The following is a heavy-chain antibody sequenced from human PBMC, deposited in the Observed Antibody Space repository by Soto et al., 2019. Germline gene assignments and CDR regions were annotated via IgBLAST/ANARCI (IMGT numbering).Heavy chain of an antibody. Sequence: SETLSLTFTVSVCSISSYYWSWIRQPPGKGLEWIGYIYYSGSTNYNPSLKSRVTISVDTSKNQFSLKLSSVTAADTAVYYCERGSENYGWDAFDIWGQGTMVTVSS. CDR2: IYYSGST. CDR3: ERGSENYGWDAFDI. V-gene: IGHV4-59*01. D-gene: IGHD3-10*01. CDR1: VCSISSYY. J-gene: IGHJ3*02.